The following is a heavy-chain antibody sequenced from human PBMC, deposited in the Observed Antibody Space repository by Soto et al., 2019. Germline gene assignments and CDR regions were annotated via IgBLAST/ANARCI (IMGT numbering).Heavy chain of an antibody. Sequence: EVQLVESGGGLVKPGGSLRLSCAASGFTFSNTWMSWVRQAPGKGLEWVGRIKSETDGGTTDYAAPVKGRFTISRDDSKNTLYLQMNRLKTEDAAVYYCTTAAALGWGQGTLVTVSS. CDR1: GFTFSNTW. V-gene: IGHV3-15*01. J-gene: IGHJ4*02. CDR3: TTAAALG. D-gene: IGHD6-13*01. CDR2: IKSETDGGTT.